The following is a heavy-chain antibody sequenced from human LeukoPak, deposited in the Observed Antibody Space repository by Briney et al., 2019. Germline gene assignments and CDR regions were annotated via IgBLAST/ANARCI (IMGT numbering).Heavy chain of an antibody. CDR2: ISGSGGST. D-gene: IGHD6-19*01. CDR3: AIDREAVVINWFDP. CDR1: GFTFSSYA. V-gene: IGHV3-23*01. J-gene: IGHJ5*02. Sequence: GGSLRLSCAASGFTFSSYAMSWVRQAPGKGLEWVSGISGSGGSTYYADSVKGRFTISRDNSKNTLYLQMNSLRAEDTAVYYCAIDREAVVINWFDPWGQGTLVTVSS.